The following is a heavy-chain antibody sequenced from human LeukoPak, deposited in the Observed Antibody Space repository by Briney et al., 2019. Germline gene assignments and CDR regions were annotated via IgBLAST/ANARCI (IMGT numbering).Heavy chain of an antibody. CDR1: GFTFTDYY. D-gene: IGHD1-14*01. Sequence: GASVKVSCKASGFTFTDYYLHWVRQAPGQGLEWMGRIILNGGATNYAQKFQGRVTLTRDTSISTAYMELSRQTSDDTAVYYCATDGGNHNCNYWGQGTLVTVSS. CDR2: IILNGGAT. J-gene: IGHJ4*02. CDR3: ATDGGNHNCNY. V-gene: IGHV1-2*06.